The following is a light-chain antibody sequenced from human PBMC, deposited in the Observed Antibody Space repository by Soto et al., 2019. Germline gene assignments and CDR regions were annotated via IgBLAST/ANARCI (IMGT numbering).Light chain of an antibody. Sequence: QSVLTQPPSVSGAPGQRVTISCTGNNSNLGAGYDVHWYQQLPGAAPKLVVFGNRNRPSGVPERFSGSKSGTSASMAITGLQAEDEADYYCQAYDYSLTAFVFGGGTKLTVL. J-gene: IGLJ3*02. CDR3: QAYDYSLTAFV. V-gene: IGLV1-40*01. CDR1: NSNLGAGYD. CDR2: GNR.